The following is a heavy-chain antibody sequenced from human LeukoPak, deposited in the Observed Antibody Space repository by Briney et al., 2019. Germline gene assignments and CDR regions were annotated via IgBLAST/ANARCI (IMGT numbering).Heavy chain of an antibody. V-gene: IGHV3-23*01. D-gene: IGHD3-10*01. CDR3: AKRGVVIRVILVGFHKEAYYFDS. J-gene: IGHJ4*02. CDR1: GITLSNYG. CDR2: LSGSGGGT. Sequence: GGSLRLSCAVSGITLSNYGMSWVRQAPGKGLEWVAGLSGSGGGTNYADSVKGRFTISRDNAKDTLYLQMNSLRAEDTAVYFCAKRGVVIRVILVGFHKEAYYFDSWGQGALVTVSS.